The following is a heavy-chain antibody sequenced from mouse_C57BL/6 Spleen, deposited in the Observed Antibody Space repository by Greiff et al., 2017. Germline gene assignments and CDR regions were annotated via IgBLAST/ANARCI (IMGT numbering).Heavy chain of an antibody. CDR2: IDPNSGGT. D-gene: IGHD2-4*01. CDR3: AREDYDGGYYAMDY. CDR1: GYTFTSYW. Sequence: VQLQQPGAELVKPGASVKLSCKASGYTFTSYWMHWVKQRPGRGLEWIGRIDPNSGGTKYNEKFKSKATLTVDKPSSTAYMQLSSLTSEDSAVYYCAREDYDGGYYAMDYWGQGTSVTVSS. V-gene: IGHV1-72*01. J-gene: IGHJ4*01.